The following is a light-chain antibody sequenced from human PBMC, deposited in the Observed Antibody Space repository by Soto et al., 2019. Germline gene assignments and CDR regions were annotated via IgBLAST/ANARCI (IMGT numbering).Light chain of an antibody. J-gene: IGKJ1*01. Sequence: IQMTQSPSTLSASVGDTVTITWRASQSISVSLAWYQQKPGKAPNLLIYDASTLQGGVPSRFSGSGSGTEFTLTVTSLQPEDFATYFCQQYDKYSTFGHGTKVDI. CDR1: QSISVS. CDR3: QQYDKYST. V-gene: IGKV1-5*01. CDR2: DAS.